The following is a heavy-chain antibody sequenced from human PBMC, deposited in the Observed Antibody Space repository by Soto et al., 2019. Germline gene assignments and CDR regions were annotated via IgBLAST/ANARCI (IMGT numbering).Heavy chain of an antibody. D-gene: IGHD3-3*01. CDR2: INPNSGGT. V-gene: IGHV1-2*04. CDR3: AREILGVRYLEWLPLIPYGMDV. J-gene: IGHJ6*02. Sequence: ASVKVSCKASGYTFTGYYMHWVRQAPGQGLEWMGWINPNSGGTNYAQKFQGWVTMTRDTSISTAYVELSRLRSDDTAVYYCAREILGVRYLEWLPLIPYGMDVWGQGTTVTVSS. CDR1: GYTFTGYY.